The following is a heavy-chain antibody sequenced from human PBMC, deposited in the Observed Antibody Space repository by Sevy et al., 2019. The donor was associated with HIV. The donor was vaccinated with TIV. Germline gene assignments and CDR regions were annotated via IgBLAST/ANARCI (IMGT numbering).Heavy chain of an antibody. Sequence: GGSLRLSCAASGLSFSSYAMNWVRQAPGEGLEWVSTISGPGGSTYYADSVKGRFTISRDNSKNTLFLQMNSLRAEDTAIYYCPTDRSSGWPLWGQGTLVTVSS. CDR2: ISGPGGST. D-gene: IGHD6-19*01. CDR1: GLSFSSYA. J-gene: IGHJ4*02. V-gene: IGHV3-23*01. CDR3: PTDRSSGWPL.